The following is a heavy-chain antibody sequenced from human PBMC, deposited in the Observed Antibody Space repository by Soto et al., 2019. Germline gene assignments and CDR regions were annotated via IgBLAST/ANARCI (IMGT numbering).Heavy chain of an antibody. CDR2: IYYTVTT. J-gene: IGHJ5*01. CDR3: ATVLHDYGPNGVDS. D-gene: IGHD3-16*01. CDR1: GASIRSGRYY. Sequence: QVKLQESGPRLVNPSQTLSLTCSVSGASIRSGRYYWSWLRQSPGRGLEWIGYIYYTVTTHYNPAVKSRVTILLDNSKDQFSLTLTSVTAADTAIYYCATVLHDYGPNGVDSWGQGTQVTVSS. V-gene: IGHV4-30-4*01.